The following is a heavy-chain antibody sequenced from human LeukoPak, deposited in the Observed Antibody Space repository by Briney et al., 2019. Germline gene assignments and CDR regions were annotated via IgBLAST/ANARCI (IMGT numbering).Heavy chain of an antibody. J-gene: IGHJ4*02. D-gene: IGHD4-17*01. CDR1: GFTFSSYS. CDR3: ARDDYGAYAGFDY. CDR2: ISSSSSYI. Sequence: GGSLRLSCAASGFTFSSYSMNWVRQAPGKGLEWVSSISSSSSYIYYADSVKGRFTISRDNAKNSLYLQMNSLRAEDTAVYYCARDDYGAYAGFDYWGQGTLATVSS. V-gene: IGHV3-21*01.